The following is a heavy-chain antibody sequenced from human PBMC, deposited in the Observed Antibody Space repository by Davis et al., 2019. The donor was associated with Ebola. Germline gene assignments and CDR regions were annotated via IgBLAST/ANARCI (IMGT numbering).Heavy chain of an antibody. Sequence: MPSETLSLTCTLSGGPISSSSYYWGWIRQPPGKGLEWIGSIYYSGSTYYNPSLNSRATISVDTSKNQFSLKLSSVTAADTAVYYCARQSSSSWGDYWGQGTLVTVSS. D-gene: IGHD6-6*01. V-gene: IGHV4-39*01. CDR1: GGPISSSSYY. CDR3: ARQSSSSWGDY. J-gene: IGHJ4*02. CDR2: IYYSGST.